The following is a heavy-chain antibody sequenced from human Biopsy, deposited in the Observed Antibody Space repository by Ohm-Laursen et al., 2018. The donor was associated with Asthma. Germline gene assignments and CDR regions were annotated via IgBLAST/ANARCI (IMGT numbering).Heavy chain of an antibody. CDR3: AREVGATRSDP. CDR2: LNPVNGNT. CDR1: GYTFTSNA. J-gene: IGHJ5*02. Sequence: GASVKVSCNASGYTFTSNAIHWMRQAPGQSLEWMAWLNPVNGNTKYSQQFQGRVTITRDTSASTAYMELSSLTSEDTAVFYCAREVGATRSDPWGQGTLVTVSS. D-gene: IGHD1-26*01. V-gene: IGHV1-3*01.